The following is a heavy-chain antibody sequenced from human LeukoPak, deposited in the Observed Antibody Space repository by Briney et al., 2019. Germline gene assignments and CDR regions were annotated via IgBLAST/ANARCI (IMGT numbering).Heavy chain of an antibody. CDR3: AREGEDSSSWYNTFDY. D-gene: IGHD6-13*01. CDR1: GGSFSGYY. Sequence: SETLSLTCAVYGGSFSGYYWSWIRQPPGKGLEWIGEINHSGSTNYNPSLKSRVTISVDTSKNQFSLKLSSVTAADTAVYYCAREGEDSSSWYNTFDYWGQGTLVTVSS. V-gene: IGHV4-34*01. J-gene: IGHJ4*02. CDR2: INHSGST.